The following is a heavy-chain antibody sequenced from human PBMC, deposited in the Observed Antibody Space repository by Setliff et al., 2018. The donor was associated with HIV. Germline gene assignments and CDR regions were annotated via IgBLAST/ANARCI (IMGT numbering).Heavy chain of an antibody. D-gene: IGHD2-21*02. Sequence: GASVKVSCKASGGSFSNCAVNWVRQAPGQGLVWMGGSIPIYSEPDYAQKFRGRITLTTDESTNTAYMEVSSLRSEDTAVYYCASAYCGGDCYSVGDAFDIWGQGTMVTVSS. CDR2: SIPIYSEP. CDR1: GGSFSNCA. CDR3: ASAYCGGDCYSVGDAFDI. J-gene: IGHJ3*02. V-gene: IGHV1-69*05.